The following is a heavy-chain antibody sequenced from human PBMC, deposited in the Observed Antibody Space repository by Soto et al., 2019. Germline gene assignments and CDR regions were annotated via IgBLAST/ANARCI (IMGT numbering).Heavy chain of an antibody. CDR3: ARVSGTYPVVEAATQRYGMDV. D-gene: IGHD2-15*01. CDR1: GYTFTSYG. V-gene: IGHV1-18*01. Sequence: QVQLVQSGAEVKKPGASVKVSCKASGYTFTSYGISWVRQAPGQGLEWMGWISAYNGNTNYAQKLQGRVTMTTDTATSTAYMELRRLRSDDAAVYYCARVSGTYPVVEAATQRYGMDVWGQGTTVTVSS. J-gene: IGHJ6*02. CDR2: ISAYNGNT.